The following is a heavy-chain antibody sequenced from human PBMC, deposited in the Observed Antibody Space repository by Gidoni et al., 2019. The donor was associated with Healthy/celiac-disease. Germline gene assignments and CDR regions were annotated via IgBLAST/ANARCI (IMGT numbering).Heavy chain of an antibody. CDR1: GYTFTGSY. CDR3: ARDSQIHRHRGNGVPTPGY. J-gene: IGHJ4*02. D-gene: IGHD2-8*01. V-gene: IGHV1-2*02. CDR2: INPNSGGT. Sequence: QLQLVQSGAEVKKPGASLRFSCKPSGYTFTGSYMHWVRQAPGQGLKWMGWINPNSGGTNYAQKFQGRVTMTRDTSISTAYMELSRLRSDDTAVYYCARDSQIHRHRGNGVPTPGYWGQGTLVTVSS.